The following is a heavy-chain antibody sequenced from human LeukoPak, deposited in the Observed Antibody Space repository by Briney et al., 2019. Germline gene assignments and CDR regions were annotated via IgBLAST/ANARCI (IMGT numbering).Heavy chain of an antibody. D-gene: IGHD4-17*01. CDR1: GLTFSDTN. CDR3: ARRARDFGDSHAFDV. J-gene: IGHJ3*01. V-gene: IGHV3-11*01. Sequence: GGSLRLSCVASGLTFSDTNLAWIRQAPGKGLEWISYIRRVPTDLYYADSVKGRFTITRNNAKNSLYLQMNSLRAEDTANYYCARRARDFGDSHAFDVWGQGTMVTVSS. CDR2: IRRVPTDL.